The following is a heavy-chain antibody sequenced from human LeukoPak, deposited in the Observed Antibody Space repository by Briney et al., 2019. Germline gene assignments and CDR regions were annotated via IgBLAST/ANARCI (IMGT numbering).Heavy chain of an antibody. CDR1: GFTFSSYS. CDR2: ISSSSSYM. J-gene: IGHJ4*02. D-gene: IGHD6-19*01. CDR3: ARGLFSSGWYIDY. V-gene: IGHV3-21*01. Sequence: PGGSLRLSCAASGFTFSSYSMNWVRQAPGKGLEWVSSISSSSSYMYYADSVKGRFTISRDNAKNSLYLQMNSLRAEDTAVYYCARGLFSSGWYIDYWGQGTLVTVSS.